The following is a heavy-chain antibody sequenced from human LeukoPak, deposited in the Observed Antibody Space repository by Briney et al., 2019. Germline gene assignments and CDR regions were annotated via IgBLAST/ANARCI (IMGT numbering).Heavy chain of an antibody. CDR1: GFTFSHYG. CDR3: AKDAQRGFDYSNSLEY. D-gene: IGHD4-11*01. Sequence: GGSLRLSRAASGFTFSHYGIHWVRQAPGKGLEWVAVIWSDGSNKYYGDSVKGRFIIYRDDSQNTVYLQMNSLRAEDTAVYYCAKDAQRGFDYSNSLEYWGQGSLVTVSS. CDR2: IWSDGSNK. J-gene: IGHJ4*02. V-gene: IGHV3-33*06.